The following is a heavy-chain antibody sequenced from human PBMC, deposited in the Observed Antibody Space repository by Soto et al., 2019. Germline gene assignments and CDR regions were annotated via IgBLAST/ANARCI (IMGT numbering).Heavy chain of an antibody. D-gene: IGHD6-13*01. Sequence: GSLRLSCAASGFTFSTYAMNWVRQAPGKGLEWVSLITSSCDSTYYADSVKGRFTISRDNSKNTLYLQMNSLRADDTAVYYCAKAEGSSYGTEYSQHWGQGTLVTVSS. CDR1: GFTFSTYA. V-gene: IGHV3-23*01. CDR2: ITSSCDST. CDR3: AKAEGSSYGTEYSQH. J-gene: IGHJ1*01.